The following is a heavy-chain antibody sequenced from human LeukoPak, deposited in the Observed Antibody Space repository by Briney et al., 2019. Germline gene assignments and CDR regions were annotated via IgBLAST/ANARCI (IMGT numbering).Heavy chain of an antibody. J-gene: IGHJ1*01. Sequence: PSESLSLTCTVSDGSISNFYWSWVRQAPGKGLEWVSVIYSGGSTYYADSVKGRFTISRDNSKNTLYLQMNSLRAEDTAVYYCARGMSDWGQGTLVTVSS. CDR1: DGSISNFY. CDR2: IYSGGST. CDR3: ARGMSD. V-gene: IGHV3-66*01.